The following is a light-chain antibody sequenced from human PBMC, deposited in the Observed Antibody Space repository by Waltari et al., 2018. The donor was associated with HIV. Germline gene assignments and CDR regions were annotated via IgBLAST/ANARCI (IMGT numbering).Light chain of an antibody. CDR2: WAS. V-gene: IGKV4-1*01. J-gene: IGKJ1*01. Sequence: DIVMTQSPDSLAVSLGERATINCKSSQSVFYSSNNKNYLAWYQQKPRQPPKLLIYWASTREFGVPDRFSGSGSGTDFTLTISSLQAEDVAVYFCQQYSSVPPTFGQGTKVEIK. CDR1: QSVFYSSNNKNY. CDR3: QQYSSVPPT.